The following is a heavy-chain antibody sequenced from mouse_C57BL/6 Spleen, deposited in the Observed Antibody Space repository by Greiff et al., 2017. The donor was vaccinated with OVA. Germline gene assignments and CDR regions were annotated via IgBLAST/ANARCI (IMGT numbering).Heavy chain of an antibody. CDR3: ARRDGYSVPYDV. J-gene: IGHJ1*03. Sequence: QVQLQQSGAELVKPGASVKLSCKASGYTFTSYWMQWVKQRPGQGLEWIGEIDPSDSYTNYNQKFKGKATLTVDTSSSTAYMQLSSLTSEDSAVYYCARRDGYSVPYDVWGTGTTVTVSS. V-gene: IGHV1-50*01. D-gene: IGHD2-3*01. CDR2: IDPSDSYT. CDR1: GYTFTSYW.